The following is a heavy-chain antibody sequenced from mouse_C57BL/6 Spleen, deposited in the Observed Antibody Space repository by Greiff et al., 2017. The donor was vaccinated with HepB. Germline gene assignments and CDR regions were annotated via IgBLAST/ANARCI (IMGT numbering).Heavy chain of an antibody. CDR2: IDPSDSYT. J-gene: IGHJ4*01. Sequence: QVHVKQPGAELVMPGASVKLSCKASGYTFTSYWMHWVKQRPGQGLEWIGEIDPSDSYTNYNQKFKGQSTLTVDKSSSTAYMQLSSLTSEDSAVYYCARKGYYGSRGAMDYWGQGTSVTVSS. CDR1: GYTFTSYW. CDR3: ARKGYYGSRGAMDY. V-gene: IGHV1-69*01. D-gene: IGHD1-1*01.